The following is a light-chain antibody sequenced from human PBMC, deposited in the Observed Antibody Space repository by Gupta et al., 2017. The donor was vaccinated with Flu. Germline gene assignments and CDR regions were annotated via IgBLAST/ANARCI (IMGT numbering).Light chain of an antibody. CDR1: QRISTW. CDR3: QQYNSYSHT. CDR2: KAS. Sequence: PSTLSASVGDRVTITCRASQRISTWLAWYQQKPGTAPKVLIYKASSLESGVPSRFSGSGSGTEFTLTISSLQPDDFATYYCQQYNSYSHTFGQGTKLEIK. J-gene: IGKJ2*01. V-gene: IGKV1-5*03.